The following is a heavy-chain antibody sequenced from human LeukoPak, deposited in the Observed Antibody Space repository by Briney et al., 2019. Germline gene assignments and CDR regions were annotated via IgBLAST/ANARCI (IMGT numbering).Heavy chain of an antibody. Sequence: SETLSLTCTVSGGSISSYYWSWIRQPPGKGLEWIGYIYYSGSTNYNPSLKSRVTISVDTSKNQFSLKLSSVTAADTAVYYCARLVQQGDAFDIRGQGTMVTVSS. CDR2: IYYSGST. D-gene: IGHD3-10*01. V-gene: IGHV4-59*08. CDR3: ARLVQQGDAFDI. CDR1: GGSISSYY. J-gene: IGHJ3*02.